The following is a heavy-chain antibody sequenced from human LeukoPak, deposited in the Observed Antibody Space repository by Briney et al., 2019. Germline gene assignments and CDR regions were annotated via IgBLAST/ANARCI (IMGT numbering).Heavy chain of an antibody. J-gene: IGHJ4*02. D-gene: IGHD4-17*01. CDR2: IYYSGST. CDR3: ARRGVTVTTTDY. V-gene: IGHV4-34*01. CDR1: GGSFSGYY. Sequence: PSETLSLTCAVYGGSFSGYYWSWIRQPPGKGLEWIGSIYYSGSTYYNPSLKSRVTISVDTSKNQFSLKLSSVTAADTAVFYCARRGVTVTTTDYWGQGTLVTVSS.